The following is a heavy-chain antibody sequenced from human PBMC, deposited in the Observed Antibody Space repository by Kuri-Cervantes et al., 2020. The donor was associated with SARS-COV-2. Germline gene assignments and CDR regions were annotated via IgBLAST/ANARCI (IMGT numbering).Heavy chain of an antibody. CDR3: ARENGGVRGEWGLYYYYYYMDV. CDR2: ISAYNGNT. D-gene: IGHD3-10*01. Sequence: ASVKVSCKASGYTFTSYGISWVRQAPGQGLEWMGRISAYNGNTNYAQKLQGRVTMTTDTSTSTAYMELRSLRSEDTAVYYCARENGGVRGEWGLYYYYYYMDVWGKGTTVTVSS. J-gene: IGHJ6*03. CDR1: GYTFTSYG. V-gene: IGHV1-18*01.